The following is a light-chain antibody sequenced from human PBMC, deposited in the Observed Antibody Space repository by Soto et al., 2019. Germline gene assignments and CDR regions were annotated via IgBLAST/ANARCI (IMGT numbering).Light chain of an antibody. CDR1: QTISNW. CDR2: KAS. CDR3: QQYNTYSRT. J-gene: IGKJ1*01. Sequence: DIQMTQSPSTLSASVGDTVTITCRASQTISNWLAWYQQKQGKAPKVLIYKASTIESGVPSRFSVSGSGTEFTLTISNLQPDDFATYYCQQYNTYSRTFGQGTKVDIK. V-gene: IGKV1-5*03.